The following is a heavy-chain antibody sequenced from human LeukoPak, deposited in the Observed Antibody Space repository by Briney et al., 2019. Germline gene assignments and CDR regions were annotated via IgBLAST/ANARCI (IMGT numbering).Heavy chain of an antibody. J-gene: IGHJ4*02. V-gene: IGHV3-30-3*01. Sequence: GGSLRLPRAASGFTFRNYVIHWVRQAPGKGLEWVAVTSSDLNVKLYADSVKGRFTISRDNSRSTLYLQMNSLRPEDTAIYYCAREGYYGSGSPPSLYFDYWGQGTLVTVSS. CDR2: TSSDLNVK. D-gene: IGHD3-10*01. CDR1: GFTFRNYV. CDR3: AREGYYGSGSPPSLYFDY.